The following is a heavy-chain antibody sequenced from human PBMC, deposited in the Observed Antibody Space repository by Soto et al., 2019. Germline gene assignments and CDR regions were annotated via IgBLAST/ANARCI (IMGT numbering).Heavy chain of an antibody. V-gene: IGHV5-51*01. CDR1: GYSFTSYW. D-gene: IGHD6-6*01. CDR2: IYPGDSDT. Sequence: GESLKISCKGSGYSFTSYWIGWVRQMPGKGLEWMGIIYPGDSDTRYSPSFQGQVTISADKSISTAYLQWSSLKASDTAMYYCARHLISSSSSPYYYYGMDVWGQGTTVTVSS. J-gene: IGHJ6*02. CDR3: ARHLISSSSSPYYYYGMDV.